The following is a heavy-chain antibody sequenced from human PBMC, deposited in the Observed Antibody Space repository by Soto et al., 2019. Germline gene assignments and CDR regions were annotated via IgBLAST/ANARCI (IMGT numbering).Heavy chain of an antibody. CDR2: IYHSGST. Sequence: QVQLQESGPGLVKPSGTLSLTCAVSGGSISSSNWWSWVRQPPGKGLEWIGEIYHSGSTNYNPSLKSRVTITGDQSQDPFSLELSSVTGPDTAVYYCARDPPFIAVAGYDYFDYWGQGTLVTVSS. J-gene: IGHJ4*02. CDR3: ARDPPFIAVAGYDYFDY. CDR1: GGSISSSNW. D-gene: IGHD6-19*01. V-gene: IGHV4-4*02.